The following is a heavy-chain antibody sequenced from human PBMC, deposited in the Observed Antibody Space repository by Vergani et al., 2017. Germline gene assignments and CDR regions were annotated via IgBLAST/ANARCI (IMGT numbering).Heavy chain of an antibody. J-gene: IGHJ4*02. CDR2: IYYSGST. D-gene: IGHD6-13*01. CDR1: GVSITTYS. V-gene: IGHV4-59*01. CDR3: AGDSSSWQRADY. Sequence: QLRLQESGPGLVKPSETLSLICTVSGVSITTYSWSWVRQPPGKGLEWLGYIYYSGSTNYNPSLKRRLTISVDTSKNQFSLRLSSVTAADTALYYCAGDSSSWQRADYLGQGTLVTVSS.